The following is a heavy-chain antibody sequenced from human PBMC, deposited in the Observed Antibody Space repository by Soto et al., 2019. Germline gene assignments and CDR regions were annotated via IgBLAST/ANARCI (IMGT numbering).Heavy chain of an antibody. J-gene: IGHJ1*01. Sequence: QVQLVESGGGVVQPGRSLRLSCAASGFIFSTRVMHWIRQAPGKGLEWVAGISVDGTSKYYADSVKGRFTVSRDNAKNTVDVQLDTQRLEDTAAYYCATEDHRSGRAGTFYQWGPGTLVTVSS. V-gene: IGHV3-30-3*01. CDR1: GFIFSTRV. D-gene: IGHD2-15*01. CDR3: ATEDHRSGRAGTFYQ. CDR2: ISVDGTSK.